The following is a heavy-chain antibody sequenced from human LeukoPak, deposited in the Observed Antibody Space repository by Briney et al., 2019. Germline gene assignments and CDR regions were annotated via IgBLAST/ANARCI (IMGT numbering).Heavy chain of an antibody. CDR3: ARGLWFGESPIFPDY. V-gene: IGHV4-39*07. CDR2: IYYSGST. J-gene: IGHJ4*02. Sequence: SETLSLTCTVSGGSISSSSYYWGWIRQPPGKGLEWIGSIYYSGSTYDNPSLKGRVTISVDTSKNQFSLKLSSVTAADTAVYYCARGLWFGESPIFPDYWGQGTLVTVSS. D-gene: IGHD3-10*01. CDR1: GGSISSSSYY.